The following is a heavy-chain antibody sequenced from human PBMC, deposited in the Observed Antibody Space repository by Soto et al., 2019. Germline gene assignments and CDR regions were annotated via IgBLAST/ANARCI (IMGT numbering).Heavy chain of an antibody. J-gene: IGHJ4*02. V-gene: IGHV1-69*12. D-gene: IGHD6-13*01. CDR3: AKKGEGSSSWSFDY. CDR1: GGTFSSYA. CDR2: IIPIFGTA. Sequence: QVQLVQSGAEVKKPGSSVKVSCKASGGTFSSYAISWVRRAPGQGLEWMGGIIPIFGTANYAQKFQGRVTITADECTSTAYTELSSLRSEDTAVYYCAKKGEGSSSWSFDYWGQGTLVTVSS.